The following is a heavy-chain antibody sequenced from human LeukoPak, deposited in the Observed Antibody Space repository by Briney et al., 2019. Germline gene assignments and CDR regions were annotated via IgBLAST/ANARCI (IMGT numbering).Heavy chain of an antibody. CDR2: VHYTGSA. V-gene: IGHV4-59*01. CDR3: ARDSWDYIAMDV. J-gene: IGHJ6*02. D-gene: IGHD1-26*01. CDR1: GISINTYY. Sequence: SETLSLTCTVSGISINTYYWSWIRQPPGQELQWIGYVHYTGSADYNPSLKSRVTISLDTSKNQFSLKLTSATAADTAVYYCARDSWDYIAMDVWGPGTTVIVSS.